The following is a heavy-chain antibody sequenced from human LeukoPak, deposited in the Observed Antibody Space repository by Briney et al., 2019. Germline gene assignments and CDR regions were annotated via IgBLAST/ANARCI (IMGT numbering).Heavy chain of an antibody. CDR1: GFTFSTYS. CDR2: IYNSGAKT. CDR3: ANEQWLVRAFDI. J-gene: IGHJ3*02. V-gene: IGHV3-23*01. D-gene: IGHD6-19*01. Sequence: GGSLRLSCAASGFTFSTYSMTWVRQGPGKGLEWVSSIYNSGAKTFYADSVKGRFTISRDNSKNTLYLQMNSLRVEDTAVYYCANEQWLVRAFDIWGQGTMITVSS.